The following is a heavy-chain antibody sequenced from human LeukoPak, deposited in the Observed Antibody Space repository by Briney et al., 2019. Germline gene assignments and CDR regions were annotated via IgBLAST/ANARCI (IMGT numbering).Heavy chain of an antibody. D-gene: IGHD4-11*01. CDR2: INPNSGDT. CDR1: GYAFTGYY. Sequence: ASVKVSCKASGYAFTGYYMHWVRQAPGQGLEWMGRINPNSGDTNSAQKFQGRVTMTRDTSISTAYMELSRLRSDDTAVYYCARADTVTTSPFDYWGQGTLVTVSS. V-gene: IGHV1-2*06. CDR3: ARADTVTTSPFDY. J-gene: IGHJ4*02.